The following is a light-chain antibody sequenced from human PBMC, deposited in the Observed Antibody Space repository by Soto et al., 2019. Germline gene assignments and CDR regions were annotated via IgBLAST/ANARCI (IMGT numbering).Light chain of an antibody. J-gene: IGLJ2*01. Sequence: QSALTQPASVSGSPGQSITISCTGTSSDVGGYNYVSWYQQHPGKAPKLMIYEVSNRPSGVSNRFSGSKSGNTASLTISGLQGGEGADYYRNLYTSRRPPVFGGGTQLTVL. V-gene: IGLV2-14*01. CDR3: NLYTSRRPPV. CDR2: EVS. CDR1: SSDVGGYNY.